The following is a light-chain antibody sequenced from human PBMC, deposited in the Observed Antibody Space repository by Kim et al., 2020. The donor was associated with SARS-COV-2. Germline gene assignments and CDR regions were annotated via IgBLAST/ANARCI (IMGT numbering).Light chain of an antibody. V-gene: IGLV3-1*01. CDR2: QDT. CDR1: KLGDKF. CDR3: HVWDSDTVL. Sequence: SGSPEQTAAITCSGDKLGDKFVFWYQQKAGQSPVLVIYQDTKRPSGIPERFSGSNSGTAATLTITGTQAMDEADYYCHVWDSDTVLFGGGTQLTVL. J-gene: IGLJ2*01.